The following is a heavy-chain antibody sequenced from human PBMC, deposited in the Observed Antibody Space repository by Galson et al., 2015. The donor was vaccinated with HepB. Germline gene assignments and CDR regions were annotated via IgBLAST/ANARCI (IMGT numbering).Heavy chain of an antibody. V-gene: IGHV3-15*01. CDR1: GFTFSNAW. Sequence: SLRLSCAASGFTFSNAWMSWVRQAPGKGLEWVGRIKSKTDGGTTDYAAPVKGRFTISRDDSKNTLYLQMNSLKTEDTAVYYCTTWLHDYVWGSYRYESFDYWGQGTLVTVSS. D-gene: IGHD3-16*02. CDR3: TTWLHDYVWGSYRYESFDY. J-gene: IGHJ4*02. CDR2: IKSKTDGGTT.